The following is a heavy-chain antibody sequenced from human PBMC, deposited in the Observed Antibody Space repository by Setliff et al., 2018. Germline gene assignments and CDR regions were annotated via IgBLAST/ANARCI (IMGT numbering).Heavy chain of an antibody. CDR2: ISSSSSTI. CDR1: GFTFSSYS. J-gene: IGHJ6*03. Sequence: GGSLRLSCAASGFTFSSYSMNWVRQAPGKGLEWVPYISSSSSTIYYADPVKGRFTISRDNAKNSLYLQMNSLRAEDTAVYYCARARGSSWLFYYMDVWGKGTTVTVSS. D-gene: IGHD6-13*01. CDR3: ARARGSSWLFYYMDV. V-gene: IGHV3-48*01.